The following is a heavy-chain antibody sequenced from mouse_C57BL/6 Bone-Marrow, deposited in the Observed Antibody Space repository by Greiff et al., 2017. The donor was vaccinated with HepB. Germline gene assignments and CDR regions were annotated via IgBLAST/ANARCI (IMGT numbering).Heavy chain of an antibody. V-gene: IGHV5-6*01. CDR2: ISSGGSYT. Sequence: EVKLQESGGDLVKPGGSLKLSCAASGFTFSSYGMSWVRQTPDKRLEWVATISSGGSYTYYPDSVKGRFTISRDNAKTTLYLQMISLKSENTALYYCARQYYYGSRRDWYFDVWGTGTTVTVSS. CDR3: ARQYYYGSRRDWYFDV. CDR1: GFTFSSYG. J-gene: IGHJ1*03. D-gene: IGHD1-1*01.